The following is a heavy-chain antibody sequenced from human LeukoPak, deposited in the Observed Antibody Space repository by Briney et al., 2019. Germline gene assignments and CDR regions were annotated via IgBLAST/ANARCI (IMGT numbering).Heavy chain of an antibody. J-gene: IGHJ3*02. D-gene: IGHD5-12*01. V-gene: IGHV1-18*01. CDR1: GYSFTNYG. CDR2: ISPYNDNT. Sequence: GASVKVSCKTSGYSFTNYGLTWVRQAPGQGLESMGWISPYNDNTNYAQKVQGRVTMTTDTSTRTAYMELRSVRSDDTAVYYCARRLDIVVSIAFDIWGQGTMVIVSS. CDR3: ARRLDIVVSIAFDI.